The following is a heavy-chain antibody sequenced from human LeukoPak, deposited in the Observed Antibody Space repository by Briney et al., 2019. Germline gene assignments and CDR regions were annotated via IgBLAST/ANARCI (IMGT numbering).Heavy chain of an antibody. CDR1: GFTFSTYW. Sequence: GGSLRLSCAASGFTFSTYWMTWARQARGKGLEWVANIKQDGSEKYYVDSVKCRFTISRDNAKNSLFLQMNSLRAEDTAVYYCARDLSSGWSPIDCWGRGKLVSVSS. V-gene: IGHV3-7*05. D-gene: IGHD6-19*01. J-gene: IGHJ4*01. CDR2: IKQDGSEK. CDR3: ARDLSSGWSPIDC.